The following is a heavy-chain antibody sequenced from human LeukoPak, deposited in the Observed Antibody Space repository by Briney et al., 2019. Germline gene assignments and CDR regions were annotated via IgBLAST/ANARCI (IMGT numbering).Heavy chain of an antibody. Sequence: GGSLRLSCTASEFTFSSYWMSWVRQAPGKGLEWVANIKQDGSEKYYVDSVKGRFTITRDNAKNSLYLQMNSLRAEDTAVYYCAREFYGDYVDWGQGTLVTVSS. CDR2: IKQDGSEK. V-gene: IGHV3-7*03. D-gene: IGHD4-17*01. CDR3: AREFYGDYVD. J-gene: IGHJ4*02. CDR1: EFTFSSYW.